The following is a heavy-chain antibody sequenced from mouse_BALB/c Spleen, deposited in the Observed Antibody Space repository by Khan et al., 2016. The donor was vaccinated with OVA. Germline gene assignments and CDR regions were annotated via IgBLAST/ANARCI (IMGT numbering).Heavy chain of an antibody. CDR1: GHAFSDYW. V-gene: IGHV1-80*01. D-gene: IGHD2-3*01. CDR2: IYPGDGDS. Sequence: QVQLQQSGAELVRPGSSVKISCKASGHAFSDYWMNWVKQRPGQGLEWIGQIYPGDGDSNYNGKFKGKATLTVDKASSTAYMQLSSLTFEDSAVFFCSSVGYDDYYRACFAYWGQGTLVTVSA. J-gene: IGHJ3*01. CDR3: SSVGYDDYYRACFAY.